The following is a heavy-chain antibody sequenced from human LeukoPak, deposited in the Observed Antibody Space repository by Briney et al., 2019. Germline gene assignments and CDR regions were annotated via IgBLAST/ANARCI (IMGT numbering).Heavy chain of an antibody. CDR2: IYPGDSDT. D-gene: IGHD2-15*01. V-gene: IGHV5-51*01. J-gene: IGHJ4*02. CDR3: ARRQLLGYCSGGSCHFGY. CDR1: GYSFTSYW. Sequence: GESLKISCKGSGYSFTSYWIGWVRQMPGKGLEWMGIIYPGDSDTRYSPSFQGQVTISADKSISTAYLQWSSLKASDTTMYYCARRQLLGYCSGGSCHFGYWGQGTLVTVSS.